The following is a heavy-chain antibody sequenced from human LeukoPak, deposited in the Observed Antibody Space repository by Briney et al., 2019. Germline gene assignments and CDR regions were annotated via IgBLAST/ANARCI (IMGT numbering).Heavy chain of an antibody. D-gene: IGHD4-11*01. J-gene: IGHJ4*02. CDR1: GFTFRNYL. CDR2: ISSSSSYI. V-gene: IGHV3-21*01. CDR3: ARDKEYLTTVTTNDY. Sequence: GGSLRLSCAASGFTFRNYLMNWVRQAPGKGLEWVSSISSSSSYIYYADSVKGRFTISRDNAKNSLYLQMNSLRAEDTAVYYCARDKEYLTTVTTNDYWGQGTLVTVSS.